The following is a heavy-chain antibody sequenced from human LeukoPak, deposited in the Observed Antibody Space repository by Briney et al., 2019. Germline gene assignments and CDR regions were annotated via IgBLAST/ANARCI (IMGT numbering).Heavy chain of an antibody. D-gene: IGHD1-7*01. CDR1: SDSIRSYY. CDR2: FYYTGST. CDR3: ASKSSDHGELRFDY. Sequence: SETLSLTCTVSSDSIRSYYWSWIRQPPGKGLEWIGYFYYTGSTNYNPSLKSRVTISVDTSKNQFSLKLNSVTDADTAGYYCASKSSDHGELRFDYWGQGTLVTVSS. V-gene: IGHV4-59*01. J-gene: IGHJ4*02.